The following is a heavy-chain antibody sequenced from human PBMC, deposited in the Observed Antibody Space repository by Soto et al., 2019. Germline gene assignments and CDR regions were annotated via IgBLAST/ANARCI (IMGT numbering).Heavy chain of an antibody. J-gene: IGHJ5*02. V-gene: IGHV4-59*08. CDR3: ARSENCSSTSCYRAGWFDP. CDR2: IYFSGST. D-gene: IGHD2-2*01. Sequence: SETLSLTCTVSGGSISSYYWSWIRQPPGKGLEWIGFIYFSGSTNYNPSLKSRVTISVDTSKNQFSLKLSSVTAADTAVYYFARSENCSSTSCYRAGWFDPWGQGTLVTVSS. CDR1: GGSISSYY.